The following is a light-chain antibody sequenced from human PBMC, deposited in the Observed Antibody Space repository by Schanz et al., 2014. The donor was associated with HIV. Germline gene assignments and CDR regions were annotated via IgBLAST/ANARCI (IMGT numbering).Light chain of an antibody. J-gene: IGKJ4*01. CDR2: DAS. CDR3: QQRSNWPRGT. V-gene: IGKV3-11*01. CDR1: QSVSSY. Sequence: EVVLTQSPATLSLSPGESATLSCRASQSVSSYLDWFQQKPGQAPRLLIYDASNRATGIPARFSGSGSGTDFTLTISSLEPEDFAVYYCQQRSNWPRGTFGGGTTVEIK.